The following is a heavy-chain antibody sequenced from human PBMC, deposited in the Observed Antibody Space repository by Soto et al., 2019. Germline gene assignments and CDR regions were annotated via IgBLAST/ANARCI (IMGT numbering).Heavy chain of an antibody. J-gene: IGHJ4*02. CDR3: AKSLSSTWAFDY. V-gene: IGHV4-59*12. Sequence: SETLSLTCIVSGGSISNYYWSWIRQPPGKGLEWIGYIYYSGSTNYNPSLTSRVTISVDTSKNTLYLQMNSLRAEDTAVYYRAKSLSSTWAFDYWGQGSLVTVSS. CDR2: IYYSGST. D-gene: IGHD6-13*01. CDR1: GGSISNYY.